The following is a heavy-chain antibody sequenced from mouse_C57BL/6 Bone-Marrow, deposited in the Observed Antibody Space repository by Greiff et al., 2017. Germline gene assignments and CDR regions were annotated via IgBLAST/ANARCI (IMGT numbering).Heavy chain of an antibody. D-gene: IGHD2-13*01. CDR1: GYAFTDYL. J-gene: IGHJ3*01. Sequence: VQLQQSGAELVRPGTSVKVSCKASGYAFTDYLIEWVKQRPGQGLEWIGVINPGSGGTNYNEKFTGKATLTADKSSSTAYMQLSSLASADSAVYFCAGCDWGAWFAYWGQGTLVTVSA. CDR3: AGCDWGAWFAY. CDR2: INPGSGGT. V-gene: IGHV1-54*01.